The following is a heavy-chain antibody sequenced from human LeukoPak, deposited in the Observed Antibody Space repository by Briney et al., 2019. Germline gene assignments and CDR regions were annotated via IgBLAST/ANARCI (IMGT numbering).Heavy chain of an antibody. CDR3: AKDIKVAAGEDPGGNVYFDY. CDR1: GSDYSSHN. D-gene: IGHD6-19*01. Sequence: PGGSLRLSCAVSGSDYSSHNFHWVRQAPGKGLEWVSFISRNSWTTYYADSVKGRFTISRDNSKNTLYLQMNSLRAEDTAVYYCAKDIKVAAGEDPGGNVYFDYWGQGTLVTVSS. J-gene: IGHJ4*02. V-gene: IGHV3-23*01. CDR2: ISRNSWTT.